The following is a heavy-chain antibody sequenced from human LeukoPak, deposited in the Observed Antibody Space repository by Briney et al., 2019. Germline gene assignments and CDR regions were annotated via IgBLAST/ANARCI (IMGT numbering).Heavy chain of an antibody. V-gene: IGHV4-59*01. CDR3: AREPEWSTYYFDY. D-gene: IGHD3-3*01. Sequence: PSETLSLTCTVSGGSISSYYWSWIRQPPGKGLEWIGYIYYSGSTNYNPSLKSRVTISVDTSKNQFSLKLSSVTAADTAVYYCAREPEWSTYYFDYWGQGTLVTVSS. J-gene: IGHJ4*02. CDR1: GGSISSYY. CDR2: IYYSGST.